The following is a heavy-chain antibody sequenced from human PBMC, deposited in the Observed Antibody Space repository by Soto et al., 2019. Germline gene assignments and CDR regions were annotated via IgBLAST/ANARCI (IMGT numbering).Heavy chain of an antibody. D-gene: IGHD1-26*01. CDR2: ISGDGINT. Sequence: GGSLRLSCAASGFNFGFFGMHWVRQAPGKGLEWVAFISGDGINTQYADSVRGRFTLSRDYSRKTMYLQMDSLRDEDTALYYCARGNLSFDFDSWALRTPVTVSS. V-gene: IGHV3-30*03. J-gene: IGHJ4*02. CDR1: GFNFGFFG. CDR3: ARGNLSFDFDS.